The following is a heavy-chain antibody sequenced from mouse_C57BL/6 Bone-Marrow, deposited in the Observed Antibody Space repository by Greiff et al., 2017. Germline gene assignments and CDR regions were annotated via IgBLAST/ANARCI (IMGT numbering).Heavy chain of an antibody. V-gene: IGHV1-55*01. J-gene: IGHJ2*01. CDR1: GYTFTSYW. CDR3: AREDDDYGLGFDV. CDR2: IYPGSGST. Sequence: QVQLQQPGAELVKPGASVKMSCKASGYTFTSYWITWVKQRPGQGLEWIGDIYPGSGSTNYNEKFKSKATLTVDTSSSTAYMQLSSLTSEDSAVYYCAREDDDYGLGFDVWGRGTTLTVSS. D-gene: IGHD2-13*01.